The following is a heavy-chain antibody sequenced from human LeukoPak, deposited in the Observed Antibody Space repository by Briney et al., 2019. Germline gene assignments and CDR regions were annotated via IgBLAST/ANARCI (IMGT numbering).Heavy chain of an antibody. CDR1: GFTFSDYG. D-gene: IGHD2-2*01. V-gene: IGHV3-23*01. CDR3: AKDPGDIVVVIAGGNDY. Sequence: GGSLRLSCAASGFTFSDYGMNWVRQAPGKGLEWVSAISGSGGSTYYADSVKGRFTISRDNSKNTLYLQMNSLRAEDTAVYYCAKDPGDIVVVIAGGNDYWGRGTLVTVSS. CDR2: ISGSGGST. J-gene: IGHJ4*02.